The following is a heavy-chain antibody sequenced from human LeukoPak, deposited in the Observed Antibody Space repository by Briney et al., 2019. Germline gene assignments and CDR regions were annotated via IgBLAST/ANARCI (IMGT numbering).Heavy chain of an antibody. D-gene: IGHD6-13*01. V-gene: IGHV1-69*10. Sequence: ASVKVSCKASGGTFSSYAISWVRQAPGQGLEWVGGVIPILGIANYAQKFQGRVTITADKSTSTAYMELSSLRSEDTAVYYFARDRRIAAAGEPFDYGGQGTLVTVPS. CDR2: VIPILGIA. J-gene: IGHJ4*02. CDR3: ARDRRIAAAGEPFDY. CDR1: GGTFSSYA.